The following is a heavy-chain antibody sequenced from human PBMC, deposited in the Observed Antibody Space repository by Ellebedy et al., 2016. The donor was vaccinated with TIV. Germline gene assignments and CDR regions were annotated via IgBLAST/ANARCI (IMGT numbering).Heavy chain of an antibody. J-gene: IGHJ2*01. Sequence: GESLKISXAASGFTFSSYGMHWVRQAPGKGLEWVAVISYDGSNKYYADSVKGRFTISRDNSKNTLYLQMNSLRAEDTAVYYCAKDSRGNYWYFDLWGRGTLVTVSS. CDR1: GFTFSSYG. V-gene: IGHV3-30*18. CDR3: AKDSRGNYWYFDL. CDR2: ISYDGSNK.